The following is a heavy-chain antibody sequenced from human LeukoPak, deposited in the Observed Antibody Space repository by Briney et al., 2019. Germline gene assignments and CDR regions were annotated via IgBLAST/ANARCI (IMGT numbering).Heavy chain of an antibody. V-gene: IGHV4-39*01. Sequence: SETLSLTCTVSGGSISSSSYYWGWIRQPPGKGLEWIVSIYYSGSTYYNPSLKSRVAISVDTSENQFSLKLSSVTAADTAIYFCASSIYDTRGYYFDYWGQGTLVTVSS. CDR3: ASSIYDTRGYYFDY. CDR2: IYYSGST. D-gene: IGHD3-22*01. CDR1: GGSISSSSYY. J-gene: IGHJ4*02.